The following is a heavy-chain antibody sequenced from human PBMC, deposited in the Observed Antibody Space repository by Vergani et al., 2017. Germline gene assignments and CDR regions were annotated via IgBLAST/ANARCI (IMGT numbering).Heavy chain of an antibody. Sequence: QVQLVQSGAEVKKPGSSVKVSCKASGGTFSSYAISWVRQAPGQGLEWMGGIIPIFGTANYAQKFQGRVTITADESTSTAYMELSSLRSEDTAVYYCAGWGYCSSTSCYTIYYYYYYMDVWGKGTTVTVSS. CDR1: GGTFSSYA. D-gene: IGHD2-2*02. V-gene: IGHV1-69*01. CDR3: AGWGYCSSTSCYTIYYYYYYMDV. J-gene: IGHJ6*03. CDR2: IIPIFGTA.